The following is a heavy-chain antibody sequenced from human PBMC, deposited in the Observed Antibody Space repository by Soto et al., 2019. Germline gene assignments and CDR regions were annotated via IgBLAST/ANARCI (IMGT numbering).Heavy chain of an antibody. D-gene: IGHD3-9*01. J-gene: IGHJ4*02. V-gene: IGHV1-18*01. CDR3: ARVDLEGRYFARFDY. CDR1: GYTFTSYR. Sequence: QVQLVQSGAEVKKPGASVKVSCKASGYTFTSYRISWVRQAPGQGLEWMGWISAYNGHTNYAQKLQGRATMTTDTSTSTAYMELRSLRSDDTAVYYCARVDLEGRYFARFDYWGQGTLVTVSS. CDR2: ISAYNGHT.